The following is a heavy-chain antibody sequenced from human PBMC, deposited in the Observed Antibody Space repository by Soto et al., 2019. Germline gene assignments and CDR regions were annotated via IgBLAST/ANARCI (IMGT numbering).Heavy chain of an antibody. V-gene: IGHV3-21*02. J-gene: IGHJ4*02. CDR3: ASSSNSGYVKYYFGY. CDR2: ITSSSSYI. CDR1: GFTFSSYS. Sequence: EVQLVESGGGLVKPGGSLRLSCAASGFTFSSYSMNWVRQAPGKGLEWVSSITSSSSYIYYADSVKGRFTISRDNAKKSLYLQMNSLRAEDTAVYYCASSSNSGYVKYYFGYWGQGTLVTVSS. D-gene: IGHD5-12*01.